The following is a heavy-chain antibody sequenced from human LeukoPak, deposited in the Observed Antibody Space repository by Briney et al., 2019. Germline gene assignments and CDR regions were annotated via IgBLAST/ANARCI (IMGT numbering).Heavy chain of an antibody. D-gene: IGHD1-26*01. V-gene: IGHV3-23*01. J-gene: IGHJ5*02. Sequence: GASVKVSCKASGGTFSSYAMSWVRQAPGKGLEWVSAISGSGGSTYYADSVKGRFTISRDNSKNTLYLQMNSLRAVDTAVYYCAKVIVDDPWGQGTLVTVSS. CDR1: GGTFSSYA. CDR2: ISGSGGST. CDR3: AKVIVDDP.